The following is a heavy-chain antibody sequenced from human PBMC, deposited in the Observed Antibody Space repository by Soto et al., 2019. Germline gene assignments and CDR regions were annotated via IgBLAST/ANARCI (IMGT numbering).Heavy chain of an antibody. CDR3: ARGVGSSPPRY. J-gene: IGHJ4*02. CDR1: GGSISVYY. CDR2: IYDSGSP. Sequence: SETLSLTCTISGGSISVYYWSWIRQPPGQALEWIGYIYDSGSPYYNPSLRSRVIISADTSKNQISLKLTSATAADPAVYYCARGVGSSPPRYWGRGTLVTVSS. D-gene: IGHD1-26*01. V-gene: IGHV4-59*01.